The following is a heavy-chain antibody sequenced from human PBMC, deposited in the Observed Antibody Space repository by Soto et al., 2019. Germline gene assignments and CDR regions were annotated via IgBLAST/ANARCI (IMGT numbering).Heavy chain of an antibody. CDR3: AHTVATGAYWESFDF. J-gene: IGHJ4*02. V-gene: IGHV3-66*01. CDR1: GFTVSSNY. CDR2: IFSDGSP. D-gene: IGHD2-8*02. Sequence: GGSLRLSCAASGFTVSSNYMNWVRQAPGKGLEWVSVIFSDGSPSLKSRLTITKDTSKNQVVLTMTNMDPVDTATYYCAHTVATGAYWESFDFWGQGTLVTVSS.